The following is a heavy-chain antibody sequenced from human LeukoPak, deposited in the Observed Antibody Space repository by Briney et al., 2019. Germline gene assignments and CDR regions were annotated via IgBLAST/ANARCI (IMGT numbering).Heavy chain of an antibody. CDR1: SGSISSYY. CDR3: AREGSGFNDY. D-gene: IGHD3-22*01. J-gene: IGHJ4*02. Sequence: PSETLSLTCTVSSGSISSYYWSWIRQPPGKGLEWIGYIYYSGSTNYNPSLKSRVTISVDTSKNQFSLKLSSVTAADTAVYYCAREGSGFNDYWGQGTLVTVSS. CDR2: IYYSGST. V-gene: IGHV4-59*01.